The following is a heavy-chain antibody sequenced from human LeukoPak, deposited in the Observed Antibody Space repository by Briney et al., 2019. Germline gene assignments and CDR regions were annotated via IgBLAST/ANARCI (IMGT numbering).Heavy chain of an antibody. V-gene: IGHV1-2*02. Sequence: GASVKVSCTASGYTFTDYYIHWVRQAPGQGPEWMGWINPKSGDTNYAQMFQDRVTMTRDTSISTAYMELSRLRSDDTAVYYCARVEEYCSGGSCYWFDHWGQGTLVTVSS. J-gene: IGHJ5*02. CDR2: INPKSGDT. D-gene: IGHD2-15*01. CDR3: ARVEEYCSGGSCYWFDH. CDR1: GYTFTDYY.